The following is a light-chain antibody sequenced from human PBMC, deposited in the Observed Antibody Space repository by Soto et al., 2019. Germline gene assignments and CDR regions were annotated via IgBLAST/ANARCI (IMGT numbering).Light chain of an antibody. CDR2: EVS. CDR3: CSYAGSSTWV. Sequence: QSALTQPASVSGSPGQSITISCTGTSSDVGSYNLVSWYQQHPGKAPKLMIYEVSKRPSGVSTRFSGSKSGNTASLTISGLQAEYEADYYCCSYAGSSTWVFGGGTQLTVL. CDR1: SSDVGSYNL. V-gene: IGLV2-23*02. J-gene: IGLJ3*02.